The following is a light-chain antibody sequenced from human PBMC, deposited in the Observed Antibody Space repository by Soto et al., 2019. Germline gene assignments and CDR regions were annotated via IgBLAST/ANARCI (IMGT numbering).Light chain of an antibody. Sequence: DIQMTQSPSTLSASVGDRVTITCRASQSISRWLAWHQQKPGKAPRLLIYDASNLQRGVPSRFSGSGSGTEFTLTITSLQTEDFDTYYCQKYTDYSGMSGQGTK. J-gene: IGKJ1*01. CDR2: DAS. V-gene: IGKV1-5*01. CDR1: QSISRW. CDR3: QKYTDYSGM.